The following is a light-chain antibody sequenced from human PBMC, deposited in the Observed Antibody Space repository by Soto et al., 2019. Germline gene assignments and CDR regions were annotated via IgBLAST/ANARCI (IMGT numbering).Light chain of an antibody. J-gene: IGKJ5*01. CDR3: QQYNNWPPIT. CDR1: QSVRSH. Sequence: IVMTQSPATLSVSPGEGVTLSCRASQSVRSHLAWYQQKPGQPPRLLIYGASTRATGIPARFSGSGSGTEFTLTISSLQSEDFAVYYCQQYNNWPPITFGQGTRLEI. CDR2: GAS. V-gene: IGKV3-15*01.